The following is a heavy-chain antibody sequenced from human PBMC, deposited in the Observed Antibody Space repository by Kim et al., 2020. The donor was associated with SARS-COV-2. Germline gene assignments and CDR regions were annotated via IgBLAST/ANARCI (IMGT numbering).Heavy chain of an antibody. D-gene: IGHD3-3*01. CDR2: INTNTGNP. CDR1: RYTFTSYA. V-gene: IGHV7-4-1*02. Sequence: ASVKVSCKASRYTFTSYAMNWVRQAPGQGLEWMGWINTNTGNPTYAQGFTGRFVFSLDTSVSTAYLQISSLKAEDTAVYYCARDHTPYYDFWSGKGGGMDVWGQGTTVTVSS. CDR3: ARDHTPYYDFWSGKGGGMDV. J-gene: IGHJ6*02.